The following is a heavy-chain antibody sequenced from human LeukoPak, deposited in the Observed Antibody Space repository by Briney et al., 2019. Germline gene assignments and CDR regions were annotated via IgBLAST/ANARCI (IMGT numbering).Heavy chain of an antibody. Sequence: ASVKVSCKVSRYTLTELSMHWMRQAPGKGLEWMGGFDPEDGEAIYAQKFQGRVTMTEDTSTDTAYMELSSLRSEDTAVYYCATYSGYALHDAFDIWGQGTMVTVSS. V-gene: IGHV1-24*01. CDR1: RYTLTELS. CDR3: ATYSGYALHDAFDI. D-gene: IGHD5-12*01. CDR2: FDPEDGEA. J-gene: IGHJ3*02.